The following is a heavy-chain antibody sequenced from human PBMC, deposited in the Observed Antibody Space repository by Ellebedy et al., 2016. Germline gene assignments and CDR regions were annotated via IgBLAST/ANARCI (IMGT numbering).Heavy chain of an antibody. CDR3: ARDVSLYSSSPSFDF. V-gene: IGHV4-59*02. CDR2: VFYGGST. D-gene: IGHD3-22*01. J-gene: IGHJ4*02. Sequence: SETLSLXXTVSGGSVATSYWTWIRQSPGKGLEWIGYVFYGGSTKYNRTPRSRVTISLDTAKKQFSLRLTSVAAADTAVYFCARDVSLYSSSPSFDFWGQGMLVTVSS. CDR1: GGSVATSY.